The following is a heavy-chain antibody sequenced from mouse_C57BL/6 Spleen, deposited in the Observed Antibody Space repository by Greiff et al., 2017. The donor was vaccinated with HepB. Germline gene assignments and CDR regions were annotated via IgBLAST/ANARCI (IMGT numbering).Heavy chain of an antibody. CDR1: GYSITSGYY. V-gene: IGHV3-6*01. CDR3: ASGPFGGGFAY. Sequence: EVQLQESGPGLVKPSQSLSLTCSVTGYSITSGYYWNWIRQFPGNKLEWMGYISYDGSNNYNPSLKNRISITRDTSKNQFFLKLNSVTTEDTATYYCASGPFGGGFAYWGQGTLVTVSA. J-gene: IGHJ3*01. D-gene: IGHD1-1*02. CDR2: ISYDGSN.